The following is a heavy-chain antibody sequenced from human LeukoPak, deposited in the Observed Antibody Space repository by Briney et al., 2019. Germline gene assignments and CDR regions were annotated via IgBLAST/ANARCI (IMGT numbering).Heavy chain of an antibody. Sequence: PSETLSLTCTVSGGSISSYYWSWIRQPPGKGLEWIGYIYYSGSTNYNPSLKSRVTISVDTSKNQFSLKLSSVTAADTAVYYCARRISYSSGSYYFDYWGQGTLVTVSS. V-gene: IGHV4-59*08. CDR3: ARRISYSSGSYYFDY. J-gene: IGHJ4*02. CDR2: IYYSGST. D-gene: IGHD6-19*01. CDR1: GGSISSYY.